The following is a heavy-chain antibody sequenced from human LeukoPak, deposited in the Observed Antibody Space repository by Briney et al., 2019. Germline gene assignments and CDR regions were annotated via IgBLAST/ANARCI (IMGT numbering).Heavy chain of an antibody. CDR3: AKAKWEPTFDY. CDR1: GYTFTSYY. V-gene: IGHV1-46*01. CDR2: VNPSGGST. J-gene: IGHJ4*02. Sequence: ASVKVSCKASGYTFTSYYMHWVRQAPGQGLEWMGIVNPSGGSTSYAQKFQGRVTMTRDMSTSTVYMELSSLRSEDTAVYYCAKAKWEPTFDYWGQGTLVTVSS. D-gene: IGHD1-26*01.